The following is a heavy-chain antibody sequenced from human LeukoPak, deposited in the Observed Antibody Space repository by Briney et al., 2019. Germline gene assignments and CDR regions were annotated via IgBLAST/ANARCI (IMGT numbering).Heavy chain of an antibody. V-gene: IGHV4-59*01. CDR2: MSNSGST. Sequence: KPSETLSLTCSVSGGSISSFYWNWIRQPPGKGLEWIGYMSNSGSTNYNPSLESRVTISVDTSKSQFSLKLSSVTAADTAVYYCARAPYSGNSVGFDCWGQGTLVTVSS. CDR3: ARAPYSGNSVGFDC. CDR1: GGSISSFY. J-gene: IGHJ4*02. D-gene: IGHD4-23*01.